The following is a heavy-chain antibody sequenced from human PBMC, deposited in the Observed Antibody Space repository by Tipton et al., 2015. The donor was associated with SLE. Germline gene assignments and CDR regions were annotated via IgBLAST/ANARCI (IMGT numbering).Heavy chain of an antibody. CDR1: GFTFTSAW. D-gene: IGHD6-19*01. CDR2: ISSKSDGGII. J-gene: IGHJ4*02. V-gene: IGHV3-15*01. Sequence: GSLRLSCAASGFTFTSAWMSWVRQAPGKGLEWVGRISSKSDGGIIEYAVPVRGRFTISRDDSKNMLYLQLSTLKTEDTAVYYCTTWVGDDNSGWMDYWGQGTLVTVSS. CDR3: TTWVGDDNSGWMDY.